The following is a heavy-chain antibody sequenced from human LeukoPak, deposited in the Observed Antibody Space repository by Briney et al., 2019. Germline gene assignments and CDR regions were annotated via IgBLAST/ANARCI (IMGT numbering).Heavy chain of an antibody. J-gene: IGHJ4*02. CDR3: ARTEGGATDY. D-gene: IGHD3-16*01. CDR1: GGSISSYY. V-gene: IGHV4-59*08. CDR2: IYYSGST. Sequence: SETLSLTCAVSGGSISSYYWSWIRQPPGKGLEWIGYIYYSGSTNYNPSLKSRVTISVDTSKNQFSLKLSSVTAADTAVYYCARTEGGATDYWGQGTLVTVSS.